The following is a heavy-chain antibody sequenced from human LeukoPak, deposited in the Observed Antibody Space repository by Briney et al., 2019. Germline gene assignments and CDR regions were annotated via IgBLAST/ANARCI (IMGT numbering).Heavy chain of an antibody. CDR1: GFTFSSYA. V-gene: IGHV3-23*01. J-gene: IGHJ2*01. CDR2: ISGSGGST. Sequence: PGGSLRLSCAASGFTFSSYAMSWVRQAPGKGPEWVSAISGSGGSTYYADSVKGRFTISRDNSKNTLYLQMNSLRAEDTAVYYCARDSTHCSSTSCYRYWYFDLWGRGTLVTVSS. D-gene: IGHD2-2*01. CDR3: ARDSTHCSSTSCYRYWYFDL.